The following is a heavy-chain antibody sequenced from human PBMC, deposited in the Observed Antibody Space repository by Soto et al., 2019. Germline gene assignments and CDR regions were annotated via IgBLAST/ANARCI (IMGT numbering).Heavy chain of an antibody. V-gene: IGHV1-46*01. Sequence: GASVKVSCKASGGTFSSYAISWVRQAPGQGLEWMGIIIPSVGSTSYAQKFQGRVTMTRDTSTSTVYMELSSLRSEDTAVYYCARGREGYFDYWGQGTLVTVSS. CDR3: ARGREGYFDY. CDR2: IIPSVGST. CDR1: GGTFSSYA. J-gene: IGHJ4*02.